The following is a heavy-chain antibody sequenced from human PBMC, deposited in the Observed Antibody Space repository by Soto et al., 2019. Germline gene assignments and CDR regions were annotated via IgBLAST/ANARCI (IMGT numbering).Heavy chain of an antibody. CDR1: GGSISSTSYY. CDR3: ARAVYGSNSAH. V-gene: IGHV4-39*01. J-gene: IGHJ4*02. Sequence: QLQLQESGPGLVKPSETLSLTCTVSGGSISSTSYYCGWIRQHPGKGLEWIGTMYYTGNTYYNPSLKSRVTISVDTSKHQFSLTLSSVTAADTAVYYCARAVYGSNSAHWGQGTLVTVSS. D-gene: IGHD4-17*01. CDR2: MYYTGNT.